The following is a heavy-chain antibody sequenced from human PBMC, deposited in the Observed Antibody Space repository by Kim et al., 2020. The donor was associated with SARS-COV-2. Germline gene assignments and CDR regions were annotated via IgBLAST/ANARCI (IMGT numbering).Heavy chain of an antibody. V-gene: IGHV3-66*01. Sequence: GGSLRLSCVASGFTVSSNYMSWVRQAPGKGLEWLSALYAGGNIFYADSVKGRLTTSRDNSKNTAFLQQNNLRAEDTAVVYCATDGRATTNYNWFDLWGQG. J-gene: IGHJ5*02. D-gene: IGHD2-8*01. CDR2: LYAGGNI. CDR3: ATDGRATTNYNWFDL. CDR1: GFTVSSNY.